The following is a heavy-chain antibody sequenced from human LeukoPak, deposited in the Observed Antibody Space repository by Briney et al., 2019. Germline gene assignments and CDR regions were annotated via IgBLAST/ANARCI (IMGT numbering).Heavy chain of an antibody. V-gene: IGHV1-69*13. CDR2: IIPIFGTA. CDR3: ARGYCSSTSCYYFDY. CDR1: GGTFSSYA. Sequence: ASVNVSCKASGGTFSSYAISWVRQAPGQGLEWMGGIIPIFGTANYAQKFQGRVTITADESTSTAYMELSSLRSEDTAVYYCARGYCSSTSCYYFDYGGQGTLVTVSS. D-gene: IGHD2-2*01. J-gene: IGHJ4*02.